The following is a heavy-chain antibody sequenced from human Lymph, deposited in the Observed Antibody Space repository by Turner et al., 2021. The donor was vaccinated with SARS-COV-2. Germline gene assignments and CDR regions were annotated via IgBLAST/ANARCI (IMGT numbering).Heavy chain of an antibody. CDR1: GYSFTGYY. CDR2: INPNSGDT. D-gene: IGHD3-3*01. Sequence: QVQLVQSGAEVKKPGASVQVSCKASGYSFTGYYMHWVRQAPGQGLEWMGWINPNSGDTNDAQKFQGRVTMTRDTSISTAYMELSRLRSDDTAVDYCARDVERYNDFWSGYSGGYGLDVWGQGTTVTVSS. J-gene: IGHJ6*02. V-gene: IGHV1-2*02. CDR3: ARDVERYNDFWSGYSGGYGLDV.